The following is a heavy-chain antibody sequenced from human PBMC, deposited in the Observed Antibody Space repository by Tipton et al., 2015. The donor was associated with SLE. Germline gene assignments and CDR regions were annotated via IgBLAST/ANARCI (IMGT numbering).Heavy chain of an antibody. CDR3: ATYFYDATGYQSVDD. Sequence: LRLSCTVSGVSISDHYWTWIRQPPGKGLEWLAYVFYSGSSNFNRAHYNPSLMGRVTISVDTSKNQFSLHLTSVTSADTAVYYCATYFYDATGYQSVDDWGQGALVTVSS. V-gene: IGHV4-59*11. J-gene: IGHJ4*02. CDR1: GVSISDHY. CDR2: VFYSGSS. D-gene: IGHD3-22*01.